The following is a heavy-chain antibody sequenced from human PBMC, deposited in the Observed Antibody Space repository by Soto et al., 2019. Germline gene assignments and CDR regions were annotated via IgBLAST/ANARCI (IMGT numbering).Heavy chain of an antibody. CDR1: GGSISSGDYY. V-gene: IGHV4-30-4*01. Sequence: PSETLSLTCTVSGGSISSGDYYWSWIRQPPGKGLEWIGYIYYSGSTYYNPSLKSRVTISVDTSKNQFSLKLSSVTAADTAVYYCARDSYGDYPGIDYWGQGTLVTVSS. D-gene: IGHD4-17*01. CDR2: IYYSGST. CDR3: ARDSYGDYPGIDY. J-gene: IGHJ4*02.